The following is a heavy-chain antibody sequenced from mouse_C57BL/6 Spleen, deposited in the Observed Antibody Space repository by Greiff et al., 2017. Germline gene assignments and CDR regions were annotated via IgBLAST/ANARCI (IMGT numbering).Heavy chain of an antibody. V-gene: IGHV1-52*01. CDR3: ARGGDCGSSGYFDY. D-gene: IGHD1-1*01. J-gene: IGHJ2*01. CDR1: GYTFTSYW. CDR2: IDPSDSET. Sequence: QVQLQQPGAELVRPGSSVKLSCKASGYTFTSYWMPWVKQRPIQGLEWIGNIDPSDSETHYNQKFKDKATLTVDKSSSTAYMQLSSLTSEDSAVYYCARGGDCGSSGYFDYWGQGTTLTVSS.